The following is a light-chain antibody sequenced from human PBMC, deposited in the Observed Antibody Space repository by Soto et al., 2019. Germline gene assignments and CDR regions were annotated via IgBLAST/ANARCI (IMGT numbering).Light chain of an antibody. Sequence: EIVLTQSTATLSLSPGERATLSCRASQSVSSYLAWYQQKPGQAPRLLIYDASNRATGIPARFSGSGCGTDFTLPISSLEPEDFAVYYWQQRSNWPGFGGGTKVEIK. J-gene: IGKJ4*02. CDR3: QQRSNWPG. CDR1: QSVSSY. V-gene: IGKV3-11*01. CDR2: DAS.